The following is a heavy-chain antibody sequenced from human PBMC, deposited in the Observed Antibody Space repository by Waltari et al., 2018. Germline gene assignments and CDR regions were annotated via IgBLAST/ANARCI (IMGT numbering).Heavy chain of an antibody. CDR2: INPRGST. Sequence: QVQLQQWGAGLLKPSETLSLTCAVYGGSFSGYYWSWIRQPPGKGLEWIGEINPRGSTKYKPSRKSRVTIAVDTSKNQCSLKLSAVTAADTAVYYCARSGAAAGTGAFDIWGQGTMVTVSS. J-gene: IGHJ3*02. D-gene: IGHD6-13*01. CDR3: ARSGAAAGTGAFDI. CDR1: GGSFSGYY. V-gene: IGHV4-34*01.